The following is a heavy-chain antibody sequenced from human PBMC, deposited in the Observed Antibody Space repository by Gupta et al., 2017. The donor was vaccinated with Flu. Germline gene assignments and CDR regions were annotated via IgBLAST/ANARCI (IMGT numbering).Heavy chain of an antibody. CDR1: GFPFSNYA. CDR3: AVERHPGVRVSNAMDV. J-gene: IGHJ6*02. D-gene: IGHD1-1*01. Sequence: QVQVVESGGGVVQPGRSLRLSCAASGFPFSNYAMHWVRQAPGKGLEWVAVISYDGSNKYYADSLKGRLTISRDNSRTTVFLQINSLRVEDTAAYYCAVERHPGVRVSNAMDVWGQGTRVTVSS. CDR2: ISYDGSNK. V-gene: IGHV3-30*03.